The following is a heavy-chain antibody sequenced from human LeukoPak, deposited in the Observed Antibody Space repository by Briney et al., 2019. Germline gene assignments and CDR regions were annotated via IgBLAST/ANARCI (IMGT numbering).Heavy chain of an antibody. CDR3: ARDRRVTMVRGVITRVFDY. V-gene: IGHV3-33*01. Sequence: PGGSLRLSCAASGFTFSSYGMHWVRQAPGKGLEWVAVIWYDGSNKYYADSVKGRFTISRDNSKNTLYLQMNSLRAEDTAVYYCARDRRVTMVRGVITRVFDYWGQGTLVTVSS. D-gene: IGHD3-10*01. CDR1: GFTFSSYG. J-gene: IGHJ4*02. CDR2: IWYDGSNK.